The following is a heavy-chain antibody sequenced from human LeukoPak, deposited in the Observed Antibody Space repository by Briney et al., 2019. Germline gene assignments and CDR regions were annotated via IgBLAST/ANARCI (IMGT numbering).Heavy chain of an antibody. J-gene: IGHJ4*02. CDR2: IYSGGST. V-gene: IGHV3-66*01. Sequence: QPGGSLRLSCAASGFTVSSNYMSWVRQAPGKGLEWVAVIYSGGSTYYADSVKGRFTISRDNSKNTLYLKMNSLRAEDTAVYYCARAGTITGIYFDYWGQGTLVTVSS. CDR1: GFTVSSNY. D-gene: IGHD1-20*01. CDR3: ARAGTITGIYFDY.